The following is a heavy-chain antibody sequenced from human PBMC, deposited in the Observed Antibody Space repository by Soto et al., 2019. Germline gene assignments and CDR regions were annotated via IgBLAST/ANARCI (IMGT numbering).Heavy chain of an antibody. Sequence: ASVKVSCKSSGYTFTSYGISCVRQAPGQGLEWMGGIIPIFGTANYAQKFQGRVTITADESTSTAYMELSSLRSEDTAVYYCARDVETYCGGDCYSDYNWFDPWGQGTLVTVSS. CDR3: ARDVETYCGGDCYSDYNWFDP. D-gene: IGHD2-21*02. V-gene: IGHV1-69*13. CDR2: IIPIFGTA. J-gene: IGHJ5*02. CDR1: GYTFTSYG.